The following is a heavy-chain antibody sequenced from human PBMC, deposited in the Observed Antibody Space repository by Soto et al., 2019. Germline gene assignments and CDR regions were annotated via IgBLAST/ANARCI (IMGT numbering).Heavy chain of an antibody. CDR3: ARGTTVVTRGARRLYYFDY. V-gene: IGHV3-74*01. CDR1: GFTFSSYW. Sequence: GGSLRLSCAASGFTFSSYWMHWVRQAPGKGLVWVSRINSDGSSTSYADSVKGRFTISRDNAKNTLYLQMNSLRAEDTAVYYCARGTTVVTRGARRLYYFDYWGQGTLVTVSS. D-gene: IGHD4-17*01. CDR2: INSDGSST. J-gene: IGHJ4*02.